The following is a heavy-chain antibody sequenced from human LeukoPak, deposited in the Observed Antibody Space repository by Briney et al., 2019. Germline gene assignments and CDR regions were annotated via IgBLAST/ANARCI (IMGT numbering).Heavy chain of an antibody. CDR3: ARDGDIVATIPYFDY. V-gene: IGHV1-46*01. Sequence: ASVKVSCKASGYTFTSYYMHWVRQAPGQGLEWMGIINPSGGSTSYAQKFQGRVTMTRDTSTSTVYMELSSVRSEDTAVYYCARDGDIVATIPYFDYWGQGTLVTVSS. J-gene: IGHJ4*02. CDR2: INPSGGST. CDR1: GYTFTSYY. D-gene: IGHD5-12*01.